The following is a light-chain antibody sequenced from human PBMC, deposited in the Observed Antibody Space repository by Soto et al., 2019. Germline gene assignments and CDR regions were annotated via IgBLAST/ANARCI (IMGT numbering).Light chain of an antibody. CDR1: GSNIGAGYD. CDR2: ANT. V-gene: IGLV1-40*01. J-gene: IGLJ1*01. Sequence: QPVLTQPPSVSGAPGQRVTISCTGSGSNIGAGYDIHWYQQVPGTAPKPLIYANTNRASGVPDRFSGSKSGTSASLAITGLQAEDEADYYCQSYDTRLSGYVFGPGTKVTVL. CDR3: QSYDTRLSGYV.